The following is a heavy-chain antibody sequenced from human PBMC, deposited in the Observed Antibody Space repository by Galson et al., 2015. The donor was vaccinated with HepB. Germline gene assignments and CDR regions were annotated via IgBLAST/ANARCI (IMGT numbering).Heavy chain of an antibody. CDR3: AREVGLVVVPAATSYWYFDL. CDR1: GGSISSYY. CDR2: IYYSGST. J-gene: IGHJ2*01. Sequence: ETLSLTCTVSGGSISSYYWSWIRQPPGKGLEWIGYIYYSGSTNYNPSLKSRVTISVDTSKNQFSLKLSSVTAADTAVYYCAREVGLVVVPAATSYWYFDLWGRGTLVTVSS. V-gene: IGHV4-59*01. D-gene: IGHD2-2*01.